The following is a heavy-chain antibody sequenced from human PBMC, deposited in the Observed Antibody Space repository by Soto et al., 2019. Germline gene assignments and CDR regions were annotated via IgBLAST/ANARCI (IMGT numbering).Heavy chain of an antibody. D-gene: IGHD2-2*01. CDR1: GGSFSSYA. J-gene: IGHJ6*01. CDR3: GGQLLSSGGDYYGMDV. Sequence: QVQLVQSGAEVKKPGSSVKVSCKASGGSFSSYAMSWVRQAPGQGLEWMGGIIAILGTAKYAQKFQGRVTISADESTSTAYMELSSLRSDDTAVYYCGGQLLSSGGDYYGMDVW. CDR2: IIAILGTA. V-gene: IGHV1-69*01.